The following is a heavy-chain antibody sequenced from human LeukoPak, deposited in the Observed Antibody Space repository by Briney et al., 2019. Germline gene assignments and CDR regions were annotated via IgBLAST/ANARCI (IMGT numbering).Heavy chain of an antibody. J-gene: IGHJ4*02. CDR1: GFAFSTYA. V-gene: IGHV3-23*01. D-gene: IGHD4-23*01. CDR2: ISGSGGST. CDR3: AKGTTTLVVTKIDY. Sequence: GGSLRLSCAASGFAFSTYAMSWVRQAPGKGLEWVSVISGSGGSTYYADSVKGRFTISRDNSKNTLYLQMNSLRAEDTAVYYCAKGTTTLVVTKIDYWGQGTLVTVSS.